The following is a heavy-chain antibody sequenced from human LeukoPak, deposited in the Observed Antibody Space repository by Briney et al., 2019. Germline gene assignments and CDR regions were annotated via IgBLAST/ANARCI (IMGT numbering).Heavy chain of an antibody. CDR1: GFTFSSYG. Sequence: GGSLRLSCAASGFTFSSYGIHWVRQAPGKGLEWLAVISYDGSNKYYADSVKGRFTISRDNPKNTLYLEMNSLRAEDTAVYYCAKRGGSYFDYWGQGTLVTVSS. J-gene: IGHJ4*02. D-gene: IGHD1-26*01. CDR3: AKRGGSYFDY. V-gene: IGHV3-30*18. CDR2: ISYDGSNK.